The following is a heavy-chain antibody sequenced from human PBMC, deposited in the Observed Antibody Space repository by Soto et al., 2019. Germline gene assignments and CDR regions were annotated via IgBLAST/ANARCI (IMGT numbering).Heavy chain of an antibody. CDR3: ARVGRCSGGSCYHFDY. D-gene: IGHD2-15*01. V-gene: IGHV6-1*01. CDR1: GESVSSNSAA. J-gene: IGHJ4*02. Sequence: QVQLQQSGPGLVEPSQTLSLTCAISGESVSSNSAAWNWIRQSPSRGLEWLGRTYYRSKWHNDYAVSVKSRITINPDTSKNQFSLQLNSVTPEDTAVYYCARVGRCSGGSCYHFDYWGQGTLVTVSS. CDR2: TYYRSKWHN.